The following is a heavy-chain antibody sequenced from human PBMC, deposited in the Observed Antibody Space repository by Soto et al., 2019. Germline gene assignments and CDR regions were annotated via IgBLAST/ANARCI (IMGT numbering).Heavy chain of an antibody. J-gene: IGHJ4*02. CDR1: GFTFSSYD. V-gene: IGHV3-13*01. Sequence: PGGSLRLSCAASGFTFSSYDMHWVRQATGKGLEWVSAIGTAGDTYYPGSEKGRFTISRENAKNSLYLQMNSLRAEDTAVYYCARAKDHGDYYDSSPLDYWGQGTLVTAPQ. D-gene: IGHD3-22*01. CDR2: IGTAGDT. CDR3: ARAKDHGDYYDSSPLDY.